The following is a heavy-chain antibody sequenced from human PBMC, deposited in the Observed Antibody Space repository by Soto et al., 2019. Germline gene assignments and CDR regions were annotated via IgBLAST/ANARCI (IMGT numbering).Heavy chain of an antibody. CDR1: VGSISSYY. CDR2: IYYSGST. J-gene: IGHJ5*02. V-gene: IGHV4-59*01. D-gene: IGHD6-19*01. Sequence: PSETLSLTCTVSVGSISSYYWSWIRQPPGKGLEWIGYIYYSGSTNYNPSLKSRVTISVDTSKNQFSLKLSSVTAADTAVYYCAAQGSSGWDNWFDPWGQGTLVTVSS. CDR3: AAQGSSGWDNWFDP.